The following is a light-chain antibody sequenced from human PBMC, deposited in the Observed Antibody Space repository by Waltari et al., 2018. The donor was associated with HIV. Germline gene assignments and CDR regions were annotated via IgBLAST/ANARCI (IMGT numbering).Light chain of an antibody. CDR2: DVD. J-gene: IGLJ3*02. CDR3: CSYGGSYTWV. V-gene: IGLV2-11*01. Sequence: QSALSQPHSVSGSPGQSVTTSCNGRRRDIGGYDHVSWYQLHSGKAPRVIIFDVDKRPAGVPDRIIGSKSGNTASLSISGLQTDDEAEYFCCSYGGSYTWVFGGGTKLTV. CDR1: RRDIGGYDH.